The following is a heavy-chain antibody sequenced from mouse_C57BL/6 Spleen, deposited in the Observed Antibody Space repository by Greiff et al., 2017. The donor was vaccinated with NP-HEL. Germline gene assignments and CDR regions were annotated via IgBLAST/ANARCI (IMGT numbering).Heavy chain of an antibody. D-gene: IGHD2-4*01. Sequence: EVQRVESGGGLVQPGGSLKLSCAASGFTFSDYGMAWVRQAPRKGPAWVAFISNLAYSIYYADTVTGRFTIPRENAKNTRYLEMSSLRAEDTAMYYCARKDDYNGMAYWGQGTLVTVSA. J-gene: IGHJ3*01. V-gene: IGHV5-15*01. CDR2: ISNLAYSI. CDR1: GFTFSDYG. CDR3: ARKDDYNGMAY.